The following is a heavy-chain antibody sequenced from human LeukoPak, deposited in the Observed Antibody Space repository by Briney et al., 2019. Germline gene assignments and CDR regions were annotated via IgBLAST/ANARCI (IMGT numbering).Heavy chain of an antibody. CDR2: INPNSGGT. J-gene: IGHJ4*02. CDR3: ASRGAYGSGSYILWDY. CDR1: GYTFTGYY. D-gene: IGHD3-10*01. Sequence: ASVKVSCKASGYTFTGYYMHWVRQAPGQGLEWMGWINPNSGGTNYAQKFQGRVTMTRDTSISTAYMELCRLRSDDTAVYYCASRGAYGSGSYILWDYWGQGTLVTVSS. V-gene: IGHV1-2*02.